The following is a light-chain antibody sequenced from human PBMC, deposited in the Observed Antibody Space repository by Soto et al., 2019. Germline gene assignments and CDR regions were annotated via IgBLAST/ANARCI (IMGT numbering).Light chain of an antibody. CDR1: QTFGRTY. CDR2: DAS. CDR3: QQFRTSPLYT. Sequence: ESVLTQSQGTLSVSTGERVTLSCRASQTFGRTYLAWYQQKPGQSPRLLIYDASSRATCIPDRFRRSGSGTDFTLTISRLEPEDSAVYHCQQFRTSPLYTFGQGTKVQI. V-gene: IGKV3-20*01. J-gene: IGKJ2*01.